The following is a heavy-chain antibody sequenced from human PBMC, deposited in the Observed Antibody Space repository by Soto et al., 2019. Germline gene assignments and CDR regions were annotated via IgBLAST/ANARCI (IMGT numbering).Heavy chain of an antibody. CDR2: ISESGGST. V-gene: IGHV3-23*01. D-gene: IGHD2-2*02. CDR3: ARRSYCSDTGCDKFFDI. CDR1: GFFFSNYG. J-gene: IGHJ4*02. Sequence: GGSLRLSCAASGFFFSNYGMSWVRQAPGKGLEWVSSISESGGSTYYAGSVKGRFTLSRDNSKDTLYLQLNSLRPEDTAVYYCARRSYCSDTGCDKFFDIWGQGTLVTVSS.